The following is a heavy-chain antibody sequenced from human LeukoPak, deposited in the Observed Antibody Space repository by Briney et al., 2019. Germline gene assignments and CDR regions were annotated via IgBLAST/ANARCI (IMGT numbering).Heavy chain of an antibody. D-gene: IGHD5-18*01. J-gene: IGHJ4*02. CDR3: AKVDTAMGFFDY. V-gene: IGHV3-30*02. CDR1: GFTFSSYG. CDR2: IRYDGSNK. Sequence: GGSLRLSCAASGFTFSSYGMHWVRQAPGKVLEWVAFIRYDGSNKYYADSVKGRFTISRDNSKNTLYLQMNSLRAEDTAVYYCAKVDTAMGFFDYWGQGTLVTVSS.